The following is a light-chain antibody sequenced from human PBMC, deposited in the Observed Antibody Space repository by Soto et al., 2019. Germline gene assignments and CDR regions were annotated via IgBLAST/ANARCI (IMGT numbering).Light chain of an antibody. CDR3: SSYTSSSTLVV. J-gene: IGLJ2*01. V-gene: IGLV2-14*01. Sequence: QSALTQPASVSGSPGQSITISCTGISSDVGGYNYVSWYQQHPGKAPKLMIYEVNNRPSGVSNRFSGSKSGNTASLTISGLQAEDEADYYCSSYTSSSTLVVFGGGTKVTVL. CDR1: SSDVGGYNY. CDR2: EVN.